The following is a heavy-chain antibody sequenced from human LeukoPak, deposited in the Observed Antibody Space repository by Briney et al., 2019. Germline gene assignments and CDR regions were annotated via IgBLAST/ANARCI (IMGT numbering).Heavy chain of an antibody. Sequence: GGSLRLSCAVSGFTFRSYAMNWVRQAPGKGLEGVAAITADGGSTPYTTSVKGRFIISRDTPKNTLSLQMNNLRAEDTAVYFCARGYYYDSSGYPGDYWGQGTLVTVSS. J-gene: IGHJ4*02. CDR1: GFTFRSYA. CDR2: ITADGGST. V-gene: IGHV3-23*01. D-gene: IGHD3-22*01. CDR3: ARGYYYDSSGYPGDY.